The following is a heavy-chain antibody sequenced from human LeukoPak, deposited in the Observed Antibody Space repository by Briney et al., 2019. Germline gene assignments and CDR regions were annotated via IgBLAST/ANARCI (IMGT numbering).Heavy chain of an antibody. Sequence: SETLSLTCTVSGGSISSGDYYWSWIRQPPGKGLEWIGYIYYSGSTYYNPSPKSRVTISVDTSKNQFSLKLSSVTAADTAVYYCARQQGLQNLNFDYWGQGTLVTVSS. CDR1: GGSISSGDYY. V-gene: IGHV4-30-4*01. CDR2: IYYSGST. J-gene: IGHJ4*02. CDR3: ARQQGLQNLNFDY. D-gene: IGHD4-11*01.